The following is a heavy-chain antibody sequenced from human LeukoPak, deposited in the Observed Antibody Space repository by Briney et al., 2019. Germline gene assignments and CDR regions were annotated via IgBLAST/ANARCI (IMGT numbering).Heavy chain of an antibody. J-gene: IGHJ3*02. CDR2: ISAYKGNT. Sequence: ASVKVSCKASGYTFTSYGISWVRQAPGQGLEWMGWISAYKGNTNYAQKLQGRVTMTTDTSTSTAYVELRSLRSDDTAVYYCASLGYGSGSDDAFDIWGQGTMVTVSS. CDR1: GYTFTSYG. CDR3: ASLGYGSGSDDAFDI. D-gene: IGHD3-10*01. V-gene: IGHV1-18*01.